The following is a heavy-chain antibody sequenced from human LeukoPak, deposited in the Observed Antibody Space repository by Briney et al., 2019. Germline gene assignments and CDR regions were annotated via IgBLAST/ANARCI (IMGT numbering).Heavy chain of an antibody. CDR1: GGSISSSNW. J-gene: IGHJ3*02. CDR2: IYHNGST. V-gene: IGHV4-4*02. Sequence: SETLSLTCAVSGGSISSSNWWSWVRQSPGKGLEWIGEIYHNGSTNNNPSLKSRVTISIDTSKNQFSLKLSSVTVADTAVYYCAREHYDSSDYVDDAFDIWGQGTMVTVSS. D-gene: IGHD3-22*01. CDR3: AREHYDSSDYVDDAFDI.